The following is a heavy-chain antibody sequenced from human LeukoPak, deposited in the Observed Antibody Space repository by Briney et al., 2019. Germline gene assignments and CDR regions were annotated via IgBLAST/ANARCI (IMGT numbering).Heavy chain of an antibody. V-gene: IGHV4-4*07. CDR2: FFTSGTSGTA. D-gene: IGHD5-18*01. Sequence: SETLSLTCTVSGGSVSTYYWSWIRQPAGKGLEFIGRFFTSGTSGTAIYNPSLKNRVTMSLDTSKNQFSLKLTSVTAADTAVYYCARDLGGYSDGSYYYYMDVWGKGTTVTVSS. J-gene: IGHJ6*03. CDR3: ARDLGGYSDGSYYYYMDV. CDR1: GGSVSTYY.